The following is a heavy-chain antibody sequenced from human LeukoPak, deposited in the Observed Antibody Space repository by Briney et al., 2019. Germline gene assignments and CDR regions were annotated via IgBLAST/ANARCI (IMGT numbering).Heavy chain of an antibody. D-gene: IGHD2/OR15-2a*01. V-gene: IGHV1-69*04. CDR2: VIPVLGIV. CDR1: GGTFTSYT. Sequence: EASVKVSCKASGGTFTSYTFSWVRQAPGQGLDWMGRVIPVLGIVNYAQKFQGRVTITADKSTSTAYMELSSLRSEDTAVYYCARDREEYLSLWFDPWSQGTLVTVSS. CDR3: ARDREEYLSLWFDP. J-gene: IGHJ5*02.